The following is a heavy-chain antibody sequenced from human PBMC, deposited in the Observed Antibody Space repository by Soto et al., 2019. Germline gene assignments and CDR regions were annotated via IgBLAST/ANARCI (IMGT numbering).Heavy chain of an antibody. D-gene: IGHD6-19*01. CDR3: ARRSIAVAGTRYNWFDP. CDR1: GGSISSGGYS. V-gene: IGHV4-61*08. Sequence: SETLSLTCTVSGGSISSGGYSWSWIRQPPGKGLEWIGYIYHSGSTNYNPSLKSRVTISVDTSKNQFSLKLSSVTAADTGVYYCARRSIAVAGTRYNWFDPWGQGTLVTVSS. CDR2: IYHSGST. J-gene: IGHJ5*02.